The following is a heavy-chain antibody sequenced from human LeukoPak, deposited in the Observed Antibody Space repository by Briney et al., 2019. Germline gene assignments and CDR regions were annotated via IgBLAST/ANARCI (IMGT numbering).Heavy chain of an antibody. D-gene: IGHD6-13*01. CDR1: GFTFSSYA. CDR3: AILYSSSWYVGY. Sequence: VGSLRLSCAASGFTFSSYAMSWVRQAPGKGLEWVSGISGSGGSTYYADSVKGRFTITRDNSKNTLYLQMNSLRAEDTAVYYCAILYSSSWYVGYWGQGTLVTVSS. V-gene: IGHV3-23*01. CDR2: ISGSGGST. J-gene: IGHJ4*02.